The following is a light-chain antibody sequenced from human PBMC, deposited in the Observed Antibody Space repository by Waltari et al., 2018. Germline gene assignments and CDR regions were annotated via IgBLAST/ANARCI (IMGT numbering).Light chain of an antibody. CDR2: EVN. V-gene: IGLV2-23*02. J-gene: IGLJ2*01. CDR3: CSYAGTPRVV. Sequence: QSALTQPASVSGSPGQSITIPCTGTNNDIGSYNLVSWYQQHPCKAPKVIIFEVNKLPSGVSTLFAGSKSGNTASLTGAGLHPEDEADYYCCSYAGTPRVVFGGGTKLTVL. CDR1: NNDIGSYNL.